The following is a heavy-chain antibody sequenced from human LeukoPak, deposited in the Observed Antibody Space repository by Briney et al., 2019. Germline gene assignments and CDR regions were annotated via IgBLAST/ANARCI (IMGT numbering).Heavy chain of an antibody. Sequence: SGTLSLTCTVSGGSISSYYWSWIRQPAGKGLEWIGRIYTSGSTNYNPSLKSRVTMSVDTSKNQFSLKLSSVTAADTAVYYCARIQWYSGSYHFDYWGQGTLVTVSS. CDR1: GGSISSYY. CDR2: IYTSGST. V-gene: IGHV4-4*07. D-gene: IGHD1-26*01. CDR3: ARIQWYSGSYHFDY. J-gene: IGHJ4*02.